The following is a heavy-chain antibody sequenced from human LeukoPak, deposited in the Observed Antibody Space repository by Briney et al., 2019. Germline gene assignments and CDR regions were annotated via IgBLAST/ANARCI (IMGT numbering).Heavy chain of an antibody. Sequence: GGSLGLSCAASGFTFSDYYMSWIRQAPGKGLEWVSYISSSGSTIYYADSVKGRFTISRDNAKNSLYLQMNSLRAEDTAVYYCARTPYDSSGYYASDYMDVLGTGTTVTVSS. CDR2: ISSSGSTI. CDR3: ARTPYDSSGYYASDYMDV. V-gene: IGHV3-11*04. J-gene: IGHJ6*03. D-gene: IGHD3-22*01. CDR1: GFTFSDYY.